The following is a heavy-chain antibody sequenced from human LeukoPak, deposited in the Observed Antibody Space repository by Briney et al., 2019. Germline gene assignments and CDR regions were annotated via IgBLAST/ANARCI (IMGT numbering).Heavy chain of an antibody. Sequence: GGSVRLSCAPSGFTVSHNYMNWVRQAPGKGLEWVSIIYSSGNTYDADSVEGRFTISRDNSKNMVYLQMNSLRAEDTAVYYCARGVTNIAVGDYWGQGTLVTVSS. CDR2: IYSSGNT. V-gene: IGHV3-53*01. J-gene: IGHJ4*02. D-gene: IGHD6-19*01. CDR1: GFTVSHNY. CDR3: ARGVTNIAVGDY.